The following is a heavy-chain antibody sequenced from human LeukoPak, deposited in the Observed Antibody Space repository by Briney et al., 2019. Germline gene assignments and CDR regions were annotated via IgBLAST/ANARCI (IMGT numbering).Heavy chain of an antibody. D-gene: IGHD6-13*01. Sequence: GGSLRLSCAASGFTVSSNYMSWVRQAPGRGLEWVSVIYTGGSTYYADSVKGRFTISRDNSKNTLYLQMNSLRAEDTAVYYCARHSSSWYQGSDYWGQGTLVTVSS. V-gene: IGHV3-66*04. CDR3: ARHSSSWYQGSDY. CDR2: IYTGGST. CDR1: GFTVSSNY. J-gene: IGHJ4*02.